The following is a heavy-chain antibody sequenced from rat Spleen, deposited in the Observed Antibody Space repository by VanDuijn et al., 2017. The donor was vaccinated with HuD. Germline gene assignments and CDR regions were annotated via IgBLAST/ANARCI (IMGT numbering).Heavy chain of an antibody. J-gene: IGHJ2*01. Sequence: EVQLVESGGGLVQPGRSLKLSCTASGFTFSHYAMAWVRQAPKKGLEWVATILYDDNNIYYRDSVKGRFTISRDNAKNTLYLQMDSLRSEDTATYYCARQRYYSGPFDYWGQGVMVTVSS. D-gene: IGHD1-1*01. CDR1: GFTFSHYA. V-gene: IGHV5-17*01. CDR3: ARQRYYSGPFDY. CDR2: ILYDDNNI.